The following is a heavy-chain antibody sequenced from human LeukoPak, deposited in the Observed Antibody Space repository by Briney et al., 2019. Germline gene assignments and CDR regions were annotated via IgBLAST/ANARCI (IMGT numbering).Heavy chain of an antibody. V-gene: IGHV6-1*01. CDR2: TYYRSKWYN. CDR1: GDSVSSNSAA. D-gene: IGHD6-6*01. Sequence: SQTFSLTCAISGDSVSSNSAAWNWIRQSPSRGLEWLGRTYYRSKWYNDFAVSVKSRIAINPDTSKNQFSLQLTSVTPEDTAVYYCARVSSSWSPSLSVTHYFDSWGQGALVTVSS. J-gene: IGHJ4*02. CDR3: ARVSSSWSPSLSVTHYFDS.